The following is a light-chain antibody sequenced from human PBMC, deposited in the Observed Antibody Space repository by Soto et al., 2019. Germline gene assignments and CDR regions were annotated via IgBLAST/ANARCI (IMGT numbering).Light chain of an antibody. V-gene: IGLV2-14*01. CDR3: SSYTSSSTPNWV. CDR2: EVS. Sequence: QSALTQPPSASGSPGQSVTISCTGTSSDVGGYNYVSWYQQHPGKAPKLMIYEVSNRPSGVSNRFSGSKSGNTASLTISGLQAEDEADYYCSSYTSSSTPNWVFGGGTQLTVL. CDR1: SSDVGGYNY. J-gene: IGLJ3*02.